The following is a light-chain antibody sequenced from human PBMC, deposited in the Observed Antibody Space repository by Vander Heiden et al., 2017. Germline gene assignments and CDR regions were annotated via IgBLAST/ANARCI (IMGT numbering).Light chain of an antibody. CDR2: AAS. J-gene: IGKJ4*01. CDR1: QGISNY. V-gene: IGKV1-27*01. Sequence: IQMPQYPSSLSASVGDRVTITCRASQGISNYLAWYQQKLGKVPKLLIYAASTLQAGVPSRFSGSGSGTDFTLTISSLQPEDVATYYCQKDNSAPHTFGGGTKVEIK. CDR3: QKDNSAPHT.